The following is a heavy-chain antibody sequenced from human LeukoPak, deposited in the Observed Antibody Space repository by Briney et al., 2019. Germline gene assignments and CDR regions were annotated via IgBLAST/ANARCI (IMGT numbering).Heavy chain of an antibody. J-gene: IGHJ4*02. CDR2: VKSDGTAT. CDR1: GFPFSSHL. CDR3: VRKFATGD. V-gene: IGHV3-74*01. D-gene: IGHD1-14*01. Sequence: GALRLSFAASGFPFSSHLMHWVRPAPGTGLVWVSSVKSDGTATNYADSVKGRFTISRDNAKNTLYLQMNSLRVEDTAVYYCVRKFATGDWGQGTLVTVSS.